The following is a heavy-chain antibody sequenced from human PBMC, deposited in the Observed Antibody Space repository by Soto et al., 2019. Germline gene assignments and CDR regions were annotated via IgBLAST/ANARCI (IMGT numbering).Heavy chain of an antibody. CDR3: AKDTSGGRRGAYYYYYGMDV. Sequence: QVQLVESGGGVVQPGRSLSLSCGASGFTFSSHGIHWVRQAPGKGLEWVAVISYDGSNKYYAESVKGRFTISRDNSKNTLYLQMNSLRAEDTAVYYCAKDTSGGRRGAYYYYYGMDVWGQGTTVTVSS. CDR2: ISYDGSNK. D-gene: IGHD1-26*01. CDR1: GFTFSSHG. J-gene: IGHJ6*02. V-gene: IGHV3-30*18.